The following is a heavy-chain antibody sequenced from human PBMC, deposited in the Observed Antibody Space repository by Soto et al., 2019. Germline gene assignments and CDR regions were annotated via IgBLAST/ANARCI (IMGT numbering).Heavy chain of an antibody. CDR1: GYPFRNYG. CDR2: ISVYNGNT. Sequence: GASVKVSCKASGYPFRNYGINWLRQAPGQGLEWMGWISVYNGNTQYAQNLRGRVTVTTDTSTNTAYMELTSLRSDDTAVYYCARDRRLGAGVWFDPWGQGTPVTVS. CDR3: ARDRRLGAGVWFDP. D-gene: IGHD6-13*01. J-gene: IGHJ5*02. V-gene: IGHV1-18*01.